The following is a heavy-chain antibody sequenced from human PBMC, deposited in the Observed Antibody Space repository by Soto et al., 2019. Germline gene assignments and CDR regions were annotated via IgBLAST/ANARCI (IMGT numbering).Heavy chain of an antibody. CDR2: INAGNGNT. CDR1: GYTFTSYA. Sequence: ASVKVSCKASGYTFTSYAMHCVRQAPGQRLEWMGWINAGNGNTKYSQKFQGRVTITRDTSASTAYMELSSLRSEDTAVYYCARDLPYCSSTSCLAPGDAFDIWGQGTMVTVSS. D-gene: IGHD2-2*01. V-gene: IGHV1-3*01. CDR3: ARDLPYCSSTSCLAPGDAFDI. J-gene: IGHJ3*02.